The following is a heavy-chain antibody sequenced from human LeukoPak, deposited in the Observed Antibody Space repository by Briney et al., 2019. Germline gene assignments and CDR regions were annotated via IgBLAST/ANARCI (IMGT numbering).Heavy chain of an antibody. CDR3: AKDIGYSSSPGYYFDY. J-gene: IGHJ4*02. V-gene: IGHV3-9*01. D-gene: IGHD6-13*01. CDR1: RFTFDDYA. CDR2: ISWNSGSI. Sequence: GRSLRLSCAASRFTFDDYAMHWVRQAPGKGLEWVSGISWNSGSIGYADSVKGRFTISRDNAKNSLYLQMNSLRAEDTALYYCAKDIGYSSSPGYYFDYWGQGTLVTVSS.